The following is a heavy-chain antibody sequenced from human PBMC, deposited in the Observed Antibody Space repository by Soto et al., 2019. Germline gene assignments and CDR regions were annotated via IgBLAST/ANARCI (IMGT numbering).Heavy chain of an antibody. J-gene: IGHJ4*02. CDR2: ITANGGST. CDR1: GFTFSSYA. D-gene: IGHD3-3*01. V-gene: IGHV3-23*01. CDR3: ARDSSTIFGVVILYYFDY. Sequence: GGSLRLSCAASGFTFSSYAMSWVRQAPGKGLEWVSVITANGGSTYYADSVKGRFTISRDNSKNTLYLQMNSLRAEDTAVYYCARDSSTIFGVVILYYFDYWGQGTLVTVSS.